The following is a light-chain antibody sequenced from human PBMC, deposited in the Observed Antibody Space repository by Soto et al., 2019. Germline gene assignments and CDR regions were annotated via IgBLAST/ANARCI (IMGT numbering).Light chain of an antibody. J-gene: IGKJ4*01. CDR2: DAS. V-gene: IGKV3-11*01. CDR1: LSVNAF. Sequence: EIVLTQSPATLSLSPGERATLSCRASLSVNAFLAWYQKKPGQAPRLLIFDASTRAPGIPARFSGRGSGTDFTLSISSLEPEDFAVYYCQQRANWPLTFGGGTKVEIK. CDR3: QQRANWPLT.